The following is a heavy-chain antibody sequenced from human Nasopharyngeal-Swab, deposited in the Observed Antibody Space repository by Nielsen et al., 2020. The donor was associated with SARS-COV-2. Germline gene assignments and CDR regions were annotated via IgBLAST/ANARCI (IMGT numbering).Heavy chain of an antibody. Sequence: ASVKVSCKASGYTFANYGVSWVRQAPGQGLEGMGWISVYNGNTGYAQNFQGRVTMTTDTSTNTGYQELRSLRSDDTAVYYCARGNGWYPDHWGQGTLVTVSS. D-gene: IGHD6-19*01. CDR2: ISVYNGNT. V-gene: IGHV1-18*01. CDR3: ARGNGWYPDH. CDR1: GYTFANYG. J-gene: IGHJ4*02.